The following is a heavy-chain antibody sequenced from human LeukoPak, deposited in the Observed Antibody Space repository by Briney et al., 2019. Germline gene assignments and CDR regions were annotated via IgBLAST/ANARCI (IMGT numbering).Heavy chain of an antibody. V-gene: IGHV1-46*01. J-gene: IGHJ4*02. CDR2: INPSGGST. D-gene: IGHD2-2*01. CDR1: GYTFTSYY. CDR3: AREGYCSSTSCSPLFDY. Sequence: GASVKVSCKASGYTFTSYYMHWVRQAPGQGLEWMGVINPSGGSTSYAQKFQGRVTMTRDMSTSTVYMELSSLRSEDTAVYYCAREGYCSSTSCSPLFDYWGQGTLVTVSS.